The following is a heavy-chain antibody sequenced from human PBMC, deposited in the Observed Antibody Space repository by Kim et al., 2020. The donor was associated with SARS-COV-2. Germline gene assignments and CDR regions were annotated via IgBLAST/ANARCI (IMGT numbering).Heavy chain of an antibody. D-gene: IGHD2-21*02. CDR1: GFPFTTYW. Sequence: GGSLRLSCAASGFPFTTYWMHWVRQAPGKGLVWVARVKGDGISTIYADSVKGRFTISRDNDRNMVYLQMNSLRAEDTALYFCATGLMNAYEIWGQGTMV. CDR2: VKGDGIST. CDR3: ATGLMNAYEI. J-gene: IGHJ3*02. V-gene: IGHV3-74*01.